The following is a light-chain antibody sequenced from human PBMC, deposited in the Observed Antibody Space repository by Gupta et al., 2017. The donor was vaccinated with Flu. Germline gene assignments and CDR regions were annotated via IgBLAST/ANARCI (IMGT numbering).Light chain of an antibody. J-gene: IGKJ1*01. Sequence: IVMTQSPVCLAVSLGERATINCKSSQSVLYSSNNKNYLAWYQQKPGQPPKLLLYWASTRESGVPDRFSGSGSGTDFTLTISSLQAEDVAVYYCQQYYSTPWTFGQGTKVEIK. CDR2: WAS. CDR1: QSVLYSSNNKNY. CDR3: QQYYSTPWT. V-gene: IGKV4-1*01.